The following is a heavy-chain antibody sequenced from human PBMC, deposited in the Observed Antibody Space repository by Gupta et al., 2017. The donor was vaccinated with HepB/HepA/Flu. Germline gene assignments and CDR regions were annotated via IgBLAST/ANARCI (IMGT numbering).Heavy chain of an antibody. D-gene: IGHD1-26*01. J-gene: IGHJ6*02. V-gene: IGHV2-5*02. Sequence: QLTLKESGPTVVKPTQTLTLTCTFSGFSLRTSGVGVGWIRQPPGKALEWLAVIYWDDDKRYRQSLKSRLTITKDTSKNQVVLIMTNMDPVDTATYYCAHRHPTAGGGMDVWGQGTTVTVSS. CDR1: GFSLRTSGVG. CDR2: IYWDDDK. CDR3: AHRHPTAGGGMDV.